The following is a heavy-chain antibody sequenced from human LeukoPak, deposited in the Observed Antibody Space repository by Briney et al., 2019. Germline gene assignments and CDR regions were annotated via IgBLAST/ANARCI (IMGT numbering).Heavy chain of an antibody. D-gene: IGHD6-13*01. CDR3: ARVAAAATI. V-gene: IGHV4-59*01. Sequence: SETLSLTCTVSGGSISSYYWSWIRQPPGKGLEWIGCIYYRGSTNYNPSLKSRVTISVDTSKNQFSLKLSSVTAADTAVYYCARVAAAATIWGQGTLVTVSS. J-gene: IGHJ4*02. CDR1: GGSISSYY. CDR2: IYYRGST.